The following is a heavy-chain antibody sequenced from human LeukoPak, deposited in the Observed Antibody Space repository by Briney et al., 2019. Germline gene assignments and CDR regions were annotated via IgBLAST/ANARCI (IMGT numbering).Heavy chain of an antibody. V-gene: IGHV3-7*01. CDR2: IKGDGSEK. Sequence: PGGSLRLSCAASGFTFSNYWMSWVRQAPGKGLEWVAHIKGDGSEKYSVDSVKGRFTISRDNAKSSLYLQMNSLRAEDTALYYCARGGFGYVYFDYWGQGSLVTVSS. CDR3: ARGGFGYVYFDY. J-gene: IGHJ4*02. D-gene: IGHD2-8*01. CDR1: GFTFSNYW.